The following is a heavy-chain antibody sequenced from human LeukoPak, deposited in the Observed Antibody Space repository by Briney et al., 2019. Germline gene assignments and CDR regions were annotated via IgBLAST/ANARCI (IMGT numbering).Heavy chain of an antibody. J-gene: IGHJ5*02. D-gene: IGHD2-2*01. CDR1: GYTFTSYY. Sequence: GASVKVSCKASGYTFTSYYMHWVRQAPGQGLEWMGIINPSGGSTSYAQKFQGRVTMTEDTSTDTAYMELSSLRSEDTAVYYCATERIVVVPAAMRPLYNWFDPWGQGTLVTVSS. V-gene: IGHV1-46*01. CDR3: ATERIVVVPAAMRPLYNWFDP. CDR2: INPSGGST.